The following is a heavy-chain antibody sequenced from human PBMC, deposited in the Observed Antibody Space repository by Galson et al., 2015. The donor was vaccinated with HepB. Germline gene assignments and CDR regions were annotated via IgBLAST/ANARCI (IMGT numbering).Heavy chain of an antibody. CDR1: GGSFSGYY. Sequence: ETLSLTCAVYGGSFSGYYWSWIRQPPGKGLEWIGEINHSGSTNYNPSLKSRVTISVDTSKNQFSLKLSSVTAADTAVYYCAREDYYDSSGYRPFDIWGQGTMVTVSS. V-gene: IGHV4-34*01. D-gene: IGHD3-22*01. CDR3: AREDYYDSSGYRPFDI. CDR2: INHSGST. J-gene: IGHJ3*02.